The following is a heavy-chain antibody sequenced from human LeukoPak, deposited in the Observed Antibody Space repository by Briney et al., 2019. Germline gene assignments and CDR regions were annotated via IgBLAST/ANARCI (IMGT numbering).Heavy chain of an antibody. Sequence: SETLSLTCTVSGGSISSYYWSWIRQPPGKGLEWIGYIYTSGSTNYNPSLKSRVTISVDTSKNQFSLKLSSVTAADTAVYYCARHGAHNYYGSGSPSDGWFDPWGQGTLVTVSS. CDR3: ARHGAHNYYGSGSPSDGWFDP. V-gene: IGHV4-4*09. J-gene: IGHJ5*02. CDR2: IYTSGST. CDR1: GGSISSYY. D-gene: IGHD3-10*01.